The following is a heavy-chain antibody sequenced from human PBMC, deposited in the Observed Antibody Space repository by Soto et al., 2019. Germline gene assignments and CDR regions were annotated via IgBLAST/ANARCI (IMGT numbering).Heavy chain of an antibody. V-gene: IGHV1-18*01. D-gene: IGHD3-3*01. Sequence: ASVKVSCKASGYTFTSYGISWVRQAPGQGLEWMGWISAYNGNTNYAQKLQGRVTMTTDTSTSTAYMELRSLRSDDTAVYYCAGDAPFGVVISWFDPWGQGTLVTFSS. CDR1: GYTFTSYG. J-gene: IGHJ5*02. CDR2: ISAYNGNT. CDR3: AGDAPFGVVISWFDP.